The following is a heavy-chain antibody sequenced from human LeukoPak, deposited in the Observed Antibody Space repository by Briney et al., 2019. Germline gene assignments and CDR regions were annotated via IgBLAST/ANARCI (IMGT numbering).Heavy chain of an antibody. CDR2: INTNGGAI. J-gene: IGHJ4*02. CDR1: GFTFAEYS. V-gene: IGHV3-43*01. Sequence: GGSLRLSCSASGFTFAEYSMHWVRQAPGKGLEWVSVINTNGGAIQYADSVKGRFIISRDNSKNSLYLQTNSLRTEDTALYYCTKEHSSGWPTIDCWGQGTLVTVSS. CDR3: TKEHSSGWPTIDC. D-gene: IGHD6-19*01.